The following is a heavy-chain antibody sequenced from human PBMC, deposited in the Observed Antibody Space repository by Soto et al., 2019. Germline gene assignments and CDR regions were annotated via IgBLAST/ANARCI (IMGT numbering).Heavy chain of an antibody. V-gene: IGHV3-23*01. CDR1: GFTFSSYA. D-gene: IGHD5-12*01. Sequence: GGSLRLSCAASGFTFSSYAMSWVRQAPGKGLEWVSAISGSGGSTYYADSVKGRFTISRDNSKNTLYLQMNSLRAEDTAVYYCAKDNYLHRRLRFRFFAFDIWGQGTMVTVSS. J-gene: IGHJ3*02. CDR3: AKDNYLHRRLRFRFFAFDI. CDR2: ISGSGGST.